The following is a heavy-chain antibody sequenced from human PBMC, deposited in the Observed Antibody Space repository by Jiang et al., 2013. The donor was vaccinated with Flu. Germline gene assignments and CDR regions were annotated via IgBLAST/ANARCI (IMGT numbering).Heavy chain of an antibody. V-gene: IGHV3-20*04. CDR1: GFDFDDYG. J-gene: IGHJ4*02. CDR2: VTYNGGRS. Sequence: QLLESGGGVVRPGESLRLSCVASGFDFDDYGMTWVRQAPGKGLEWVSGVTYNGGRSGYADSVKGRFTISRDNAKKSLYLQMHNLRAEDTALYYCARGGSDYEGVSYWGQGTLVTVSS. D-gene: IGHD4-17*01. CDR3: ARGGSDYEGVSY.